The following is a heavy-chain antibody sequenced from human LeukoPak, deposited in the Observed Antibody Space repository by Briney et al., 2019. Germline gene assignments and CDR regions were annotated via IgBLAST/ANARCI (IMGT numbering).Heavy chain of an antibody. V-gene: IGHV3-48*01. D-gene: IGHD2-15*01. J-gene: IGHJ4*02. CDR1: GFTFSSYS. CDR3: ATGMWGYCSAASCPLDF. CDR2: IRSSSSTI. Sequence: GGSLRLSCAASGFTFSSYSMNWVRQTPGKGLEWISYIRSSSSTIYYADSVKGRFAISRDNAKNSLYLQMDSLRAEDTAVYYCATGMWGYCSAASCPLDFWGQGTLVTVSS.